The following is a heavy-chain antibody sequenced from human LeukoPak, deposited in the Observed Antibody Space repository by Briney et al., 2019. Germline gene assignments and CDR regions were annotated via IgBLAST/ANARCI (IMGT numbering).Heavy chain of an antibody. CDR3: ASPLLEGNIVVVPAAERVGAFDI. V-gene: IGHV3-53*01. CDR1: GFTVSSNY. CDR2: IYSGGST. D-gene: IGHD2-2*01. J-gene: IGHJ4*02. Sequence: SGGSLRLSCAASGFTVSSNYMSWVRQAPGKGLEWVSVIYSGGSTYYADSVKGRFTISRDNAKNSLYLQMNSLRAEDTAVYYCASPLLEGNIVVVPAAERVGAFDIWGQGTLVTVSS.